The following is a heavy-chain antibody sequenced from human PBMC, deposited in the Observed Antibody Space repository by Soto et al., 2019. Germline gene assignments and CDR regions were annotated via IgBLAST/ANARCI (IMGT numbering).Heavy chain of an antibody. J-gene: IGHJ5*02. CDR1: GGSISSGDHY. CDR2: IYYSGST. V-gene: IGHV4-30-4*01. Sequence: QVQLQESGPGLVKPSQSLSLTCTVSGGSISSGDHYWSWIRQPPGKGLEWLGYIYYSGSTYYHPSLQSRLTMSLDTSKNQFSLNLSSVTAADTAVYYCARVVVVAATGGWFDPWGQGTLVTVSS. CDR3: ARVVVVAATGGWFDP. D-gene: IGHD2-15*01.